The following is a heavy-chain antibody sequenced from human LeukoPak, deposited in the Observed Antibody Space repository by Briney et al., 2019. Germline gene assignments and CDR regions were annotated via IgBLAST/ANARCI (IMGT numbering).Heavy chain of an antibody. V-gene: IGHV3-30-3*01. CDR3: ARTTTPHYYGSGSYALGY. J-gene: IGHJ4*02. Sequence: PGRSLRLSCAASGFTFGTYAMHWVRQGPGKALECVAVISYDGSNKYYADSVKGRFTVSRDNSKNTLYLQMSSLSAEDTAVYYCARTTTPHYYGSGSYALGYWGQGTLVTVPS. D-gene: IGHD3-10*01. CDR1: GFTFGTYA. CDR2: ISYDGSNK.